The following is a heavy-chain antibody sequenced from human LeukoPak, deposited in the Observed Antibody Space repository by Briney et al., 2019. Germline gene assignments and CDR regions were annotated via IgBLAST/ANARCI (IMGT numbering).Heavy chain of an antibody. CDR2: IKQDGSEK. CDR1: GFTFTSYW. J-gene: IGHJ6*03. CDR3: AKGVGGSANYYYMDV. Sequence: GGSLRLSCAASGFTFTSYWMSWVRQAPGKGLEWVANIKQDGSEKYYVDSVKGRFTISRDNAKNSLYLQMNSLRLEDTAVYYCAKGVGGSANYYYMDVWGKGTTVTVSS. V-gene: IGHV3-7*01. D-gene: IGHD3-10*01.